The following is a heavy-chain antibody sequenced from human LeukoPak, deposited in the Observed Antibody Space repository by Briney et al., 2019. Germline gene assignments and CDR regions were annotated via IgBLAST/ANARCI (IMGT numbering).Heavy chain of an antibody. J-gene: IGHJ5*02. Sequence: ASVKVSCKASGYTFTGYYMHCVRQAPGQGLEWMGWINPNSGGTNYAQKFQGRVTMTRDTSISTAYMELSRLRSDDTAVYYCARAYIVVVPAAVNWFDPWGQGTLVTVSS. CDR1: GYTFTGYY. CDR3: ARAYIVVVPAAVNWFDP. CDR2: INPNSGGT. V-gene: IGHV1-2*02. D-gene: IGHD2-2*01.